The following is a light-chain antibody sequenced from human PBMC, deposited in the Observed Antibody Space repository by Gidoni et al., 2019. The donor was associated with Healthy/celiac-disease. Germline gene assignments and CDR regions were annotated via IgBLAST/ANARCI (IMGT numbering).Light chain of an antibody. Sequence: SVLTQPHSVSGAPGQRVTISCTGSSPNIGAGYDVHWYQQLPGTAPKLLIYGNSNRPSGVPDRFSGSKSGTSASLAITGLQAEDEADYYCQSYDSSLSVVFGGGTKLTVL. CDR1: SPNIGAGYD. V-gene: IGLV1-40*01. CDR3: QSYDSSLSVV. J-gene: IGLJ2*01. CDR2: GNS.